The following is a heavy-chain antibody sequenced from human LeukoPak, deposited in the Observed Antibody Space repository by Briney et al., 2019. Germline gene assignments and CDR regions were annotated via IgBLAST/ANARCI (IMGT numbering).Heavy chain of an antibody. CDR1: GFTFSSYS. V-gene: IGHV3-48*01. CDR2: ISGSSSTI. J-gene: IGHJ3*02. CDR3: AREDGVPSEKAFDI. D-gene: IGHD1-1*01. Sequence: PGGSLRLSCAASGFTFSSYSTNWVRQAPGKGLEWVSYISGSSSTIYYADSVKGRFTISRDNSKNTLYLQMNSLRAEDTAVYYCAREDGVPSEKAFDIWGQGTMVTVSS.